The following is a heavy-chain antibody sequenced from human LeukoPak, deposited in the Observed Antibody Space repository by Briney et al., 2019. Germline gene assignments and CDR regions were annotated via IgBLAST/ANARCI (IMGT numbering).Heavy chain of an antibody. CDR2: IYYSGST. CDR1: GGSISGGDYY. Sequence: SETLSLTCTVSGGSISGGDYYWSWIRQPPGKGLEWIGYIYYSGSTYYNPSLKSRVTISVDTSKNQFSLKLSSVTAADTAVYYCARIVYNWNYAMNVWGKGTTVTVSS. CDR3: ARIVYNWNYAMNV. V-gene: IGHV4-30-4*08. J-gene: IGHJ6*04. D-gene: IGHD1-20*01.